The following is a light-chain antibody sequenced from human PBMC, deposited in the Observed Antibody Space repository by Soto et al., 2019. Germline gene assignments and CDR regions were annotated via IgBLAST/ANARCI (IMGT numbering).Light chain of an antibody. J-gene: IGKJ4*01. CDR3: QQRSNWPT. Sequence: IVLTQSPATLSLSPGERATLSCRASQSVSSYLAWYQQKPGQAPRLLIYDASNRATGIPARFSGSGSGTDFTLTISSLEPEEFAVYDCQQRSNWPTFGGGTKVDIK. CDR1: QSVSSY. V-gene: IGKV3-11*01. CDR2: DAS.